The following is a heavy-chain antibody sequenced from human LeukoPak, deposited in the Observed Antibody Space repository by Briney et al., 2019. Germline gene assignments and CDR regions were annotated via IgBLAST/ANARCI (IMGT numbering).Heavy chain of an antibody. D-gene: IGHD3-22*01. CDR3: ARDRYYDSSRGTVEQYDYYSYGMDV. J-gene: IGHJ6*02. Sequence: QAGGSLRLSCAASGFTLSSYGMHWVRQAPGKGLEWVAVISYDGSNKYYADSVKGRFTISRDNSKNTLYLQMNSLRGEDTAVYYCARDRYYDSSRGTVEQYDYYSYGMDVWGQGTTVTVSS. CDR2: ISYDGSNK. V-gene: IGHV3-30*03. CDR1: GFTLSSYG.